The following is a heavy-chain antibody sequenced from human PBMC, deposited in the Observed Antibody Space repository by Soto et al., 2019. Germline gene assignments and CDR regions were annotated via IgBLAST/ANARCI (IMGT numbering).Heavy chain of an antibody. CDR1: GFTFSRQA. CDR2: IWYHGIDK. Sequence: QVQLVESGGGVVQPERSLRLSCAASGFTFSRQAMHWVHQAPGRGLEWVAVIWYHGIDKYYADSVKGRFTISRDNSKNTVYLQMNSLSGEDTAVYYCATGFLGLCTGGNCPLDYWGQGTLVTVSS. J-gene: IGHJ4*02. CDR3: ATGFLGLCTGGNCPLDY. V-gene: IGHV3-33*01. D-gene: IGHD2-15*01.